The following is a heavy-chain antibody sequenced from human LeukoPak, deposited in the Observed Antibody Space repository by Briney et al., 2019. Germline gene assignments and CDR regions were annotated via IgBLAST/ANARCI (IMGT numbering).Heavy chain of an antibody. CDR3: ARVRAYSSASYYFDP. D-gene: IGHD3-10*01. V-gene: IGHV5-51*01. CDR2: IYPGDSDT. J-gene: IGHJ4*02. Sequence: GESLKISCKGSGYSFTSYWISWVRQMPGKGLEWMGIIYPGDSDTRYSPSFQGQVTISADKSISAAYLQWSSLKASDTAMYYCARVRAYSSASYYFDPWGQGTLVTVSS. CDR1: GYSFTSYW.